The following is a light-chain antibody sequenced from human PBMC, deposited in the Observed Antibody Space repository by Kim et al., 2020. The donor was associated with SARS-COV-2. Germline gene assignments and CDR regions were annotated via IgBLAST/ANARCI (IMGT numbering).Light chain of an antibody. Sequence: AIRMTQSPSSFSASTGDRVTITCRASQGISSYLAWYQQKPGKAPKLLIYAASTLQSGVPSRFSGSGSGTVFTLTISCLQSEDFATYYCQQYYSYPRTFGQGTKVDIK. CDR1: QGISSY. CDR3: QQYYSYPRT. V-gene: IGKV1-8*01. J-gene: IGKJ1*01. CDR2: AAS.